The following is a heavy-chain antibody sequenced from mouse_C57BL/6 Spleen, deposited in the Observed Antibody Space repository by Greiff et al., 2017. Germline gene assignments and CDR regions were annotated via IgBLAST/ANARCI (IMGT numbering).Heavy chain of an antibody. CDR3: ARGYGSSYDAMDH. V-gene: IGHV1-52*01. D-gene: IGHD1-1*01. CDR1: GYTFTSYW. CDR2: IDPSDSET. Sequence: KQSSKASGYTFTSYWMHWVKQRPIQGLEWIGNIDPSDSETHYNQKFKDKATLTVDKSSSTAYMQLSSLTSEDSAVYYCARGYGSSYDAMDHWGQGTSVTVSS. J-gene: IGHJ4*01.